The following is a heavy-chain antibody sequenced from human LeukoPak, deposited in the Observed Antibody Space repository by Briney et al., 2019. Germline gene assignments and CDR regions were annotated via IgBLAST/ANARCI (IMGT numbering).Heavy chain of an antibody. CDR2: ISSSSSYI. D-gene: IGHD2-21*02. V-gene: IGHV3-21*01. CDR1: GFTFSSYG. Sequence: GGSLRLSCAASGFTFSSYGMHWVRQAPGKGLEWVSSISSSSSYIYYADSVKGRFTISRDNAKNSLYLQMNSLRAEDTAVYYCARDNARYCGGDCYPNWGQGTLVTVSS. CDR3: ARDNARYCGGDCYPN. J-gene: IGHJ4*02.